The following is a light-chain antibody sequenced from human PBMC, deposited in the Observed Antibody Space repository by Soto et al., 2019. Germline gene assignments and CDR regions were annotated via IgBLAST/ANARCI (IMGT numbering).Light chain of an antibody. CDR2: AAS. V-gene: IGKV3-20*01. J-gene: IGKJ1*01. CDR3: QQYGSSSTWT. Sequence: EIVLTQSPGTLSLSPGERATLSCRASQSVSSAYLAWYQHKPGQPPTLLIYAASSRVTGIPDRFSGSGSGIYFTLTTSRLEPEDFSVYYCQQYGSSSTWTFGQGTKVEIK. CDR1: QSVSSAY.